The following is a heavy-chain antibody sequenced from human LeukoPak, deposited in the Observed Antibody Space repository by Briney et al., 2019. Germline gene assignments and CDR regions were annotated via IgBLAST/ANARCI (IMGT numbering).Heavy chain of an antibody. CDR2: IYYSGIT. D-gene: IGHD2/OR15-2a*01. Sequence: SETLSLTCTVSGDSISSYYWYWFRQPPGKELEWIACIYYSGITHHNPSLKSRVTISLGTSKNQFSLRLSSVTAADTADYYCAREGIVRTYDQWGQGTLVTVSS. CDR1: GDSISSYY. CDR3: AREGIVRTYDQ. J-gene: IGHJ4*02. V-gene: IGHV4-59*12.